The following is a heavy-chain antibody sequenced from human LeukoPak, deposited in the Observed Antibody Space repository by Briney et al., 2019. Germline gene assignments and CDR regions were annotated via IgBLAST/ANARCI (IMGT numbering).Heavy chain of an antibody. CDR3: ARGLFPYQLIAVTGRY. CDR2: ISGSGGST. V-gene: IGHV3-23*01. J-gene: IGHJ4*02. CDR1: GFILSNYA. D-gene: IGHD6-19*01. Sequence: GGSLGLSCEASGFILSNYAMSWVRQAPGEGLEWVSTISGSGGSTYYADSVKGRFTLSGDNSKNTLYLQLNSLRVEDTAVYYCARGLFPYQLIAVTGRYWGQGTLVTVSS.